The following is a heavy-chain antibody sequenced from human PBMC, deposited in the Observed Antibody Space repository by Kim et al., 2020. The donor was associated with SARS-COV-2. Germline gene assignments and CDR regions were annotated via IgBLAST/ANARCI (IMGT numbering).Heavy chain of an antibody. CDR3: ARGSGSDHLSYYYGMDV. CDR1: GFTFSSYS. Sequence: GGSLRLSCAASGFTFSSYSMNWVRQAPGKGLEWVSYISSSSSTIYYADSVKGRFTISRDNAKNSLYLQMNSLRDEDTAVYYCARGSGSDHLSYYYGMDVWGQGTTVTVSS. D-gene: IGHD3-10*01. CDR2: ISSSSSTI. J-gene: IGHJ6*02. V-gene: IGHV3-48*02.